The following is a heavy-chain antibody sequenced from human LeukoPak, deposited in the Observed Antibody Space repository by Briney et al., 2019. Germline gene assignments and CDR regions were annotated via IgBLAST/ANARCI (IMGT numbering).Heavy chain of an antibody. V-gene: IGHV3-48*03. CDR1: GFTFSSHE. J-gene: IGHJ4*02. D-gene: IGHD2-15*01. Sequence: PGGSLRLSCAASGFTFSSHEMNWVHQAPGKGLEWVSYISSSGSIIYYADSVKGRFTISRDNAKSSLFLQMNSLRAEDTAVYYCARATLAFDYWGQGTLVTVSS. CDR3: ARATLAFDY. CDR2: ISSSGSII.